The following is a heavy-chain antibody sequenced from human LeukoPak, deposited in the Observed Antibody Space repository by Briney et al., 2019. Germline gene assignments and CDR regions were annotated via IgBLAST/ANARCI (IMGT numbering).Heavy chain of an antibody. CDR2: IYYSGST. CDR3: AGQYYDFWSGYFPLDY. CDR1: GGSISSSSYY. Sequence: SETLSLTCTVSGGSISSSSYYWGWIRQPPGKGLEWIGSIYYSGSTYYNPSLKSRVTISVDTSKNQFSLKLSSVTAADTAVYCCAGQYYDFWSGYFPLDYWGQGTLVTVSS. V-gene: IGHV4-39*01. J-gene: IGHJ4*02. D-gene: IGHD3-3*01.